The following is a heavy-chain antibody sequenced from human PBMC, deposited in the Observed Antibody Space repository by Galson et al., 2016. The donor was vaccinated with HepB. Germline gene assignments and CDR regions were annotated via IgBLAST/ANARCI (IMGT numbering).Heavy chain of an antibody. CDR2: ISTRRTT. V-gene: IGHV3-23*01. CDR1: GFVFSNFG. D-gene: IGHD1-1*01. CDR3: AKERLVRRIFDH. Sequence: SLRLSCAASGFVFSNFGLSWVRQAPGQGLEWVASISTRRTTYYSDSVQGRFTISRDNSNNTLYLQMNGLGAEDTAVYYCAKERLVRRIFDHWGQGTLLTVSS. J-gene: IGHJ4*02.